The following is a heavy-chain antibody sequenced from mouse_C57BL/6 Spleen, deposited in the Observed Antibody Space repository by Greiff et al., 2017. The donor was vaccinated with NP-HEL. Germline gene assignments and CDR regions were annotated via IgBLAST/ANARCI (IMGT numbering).Heavy chain of an antibody. CDR1: GYAFSSSW. CDR3: ARSGGSSSYWYFDV. D-gene: IGHD1-1*01. CDR2: ICPGDGDT. Sequence: QVQLQQSGPELVKPGASVKISCKASGYAFSSSWMNWVKQRPGKGLEWIGRICPGDGDTNYNGKFKGKATLTADKSSSTAYMQLSSLTSEDSAVYFCARSGGSSSYWYFDVWGTGTTVTVSS. V-gene: IGHV1-82*01. J-gene: IGHJ1*03.